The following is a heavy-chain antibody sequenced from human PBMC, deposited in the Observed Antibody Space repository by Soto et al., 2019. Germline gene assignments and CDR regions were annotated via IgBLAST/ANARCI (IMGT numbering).Heavy chain of an antibody. CDR1: GGSIISASYS. D-gene: IGHD6-6*01. Sequence: QVQLQESGPRLVKPSQTLSLSCAVSGGSIISASYSWNWIRQSPGRGLEWIGHIYSSGSTYYNPSIKSRVYISVDTSNNQFSLKLTSVTAADTAVYFCAREDAARIERWFDAWGQGILVTVSS. CDR2: IYSSGST. V-gene: IGHV4-31*11. J-gene: IGHJ5*02. CDR3: AREDAARIERWFDA.